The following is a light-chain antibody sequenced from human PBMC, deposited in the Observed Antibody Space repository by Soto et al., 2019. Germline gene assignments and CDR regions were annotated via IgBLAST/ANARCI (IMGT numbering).Light chain of an antibody. V-gene: IGKV3-20*01. CDR3: QHYESSPPSYT. CDR2: GAS. Sequence: EIVLTQSPGTLSLSPGERATLSCRASQSLTSIYLAWYQQKPGQAPRLLIYGASSRATGIPDRFSGSGSGTDFTLTISRLETKDFAVYYCQHYESSPPSYTFGHGTKLEIK. J-gene: IGKJ2*01. CDR1: QSLTSIY.